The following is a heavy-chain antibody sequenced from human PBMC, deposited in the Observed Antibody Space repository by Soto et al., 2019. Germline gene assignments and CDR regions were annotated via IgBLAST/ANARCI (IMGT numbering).Heavy chain of an antibody. CDR1: GYTFTAFY. CDR2: VNPDSGGT. Sequence: ASVKVSCKASGYTFTAFYIHWVRQAPGQGLEWVGWVNPDSGGTNYAQKFQGRVTMTRDTSISTAYMELTGLKSDDTAVFYCARDYQQQQQLVLSAFDIWGQGTMVTVSS. D-gene: IGHD6-13*01. CDR3: ARDYQQQQQLVLSAFDI. V-gene: IGHV1-2*02. J-gene: IGHJ3*02.